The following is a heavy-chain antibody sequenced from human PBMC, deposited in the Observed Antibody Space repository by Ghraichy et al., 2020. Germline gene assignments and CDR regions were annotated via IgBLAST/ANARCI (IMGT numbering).Heavy chain of an antibody. CDR3: AKEGSIAVAVSDY. V-gene: IGHV3-23*01. J-gene: IGHJ4*02. Sequence: MEWVSAISGSGSTTYYAYSVRGRFTISRDSSKNTLYLQMNSLRTEDTAVYYCAKEGSIAVAVSDYWGQGTL. CDR2: ISGSGSTT. D-gene: IGHD6-19*01.